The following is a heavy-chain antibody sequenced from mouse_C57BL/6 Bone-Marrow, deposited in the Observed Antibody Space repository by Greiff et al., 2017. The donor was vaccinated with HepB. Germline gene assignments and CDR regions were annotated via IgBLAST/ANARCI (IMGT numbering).Heavy chain of an antibody. CDR1: GFNIKNTY. D-gene: IGHD1-1*01. Sequence: VHVKQSVAELVRPGASVKLSCTASGFNIKNTYMHWVKQRPEQGLEWIGRIDPANGNTKYAPKFQGTATITADTSSNTAYLQLSSLTSEDTAIYYCARHGSSPYWYFDVWGTGTTVTVSS. CDR2: IDPANGNT. CDR3: ARHGSSPYWYFDV. V-gene: IGHV14-3*01. J-gene: IGHJ1*03.